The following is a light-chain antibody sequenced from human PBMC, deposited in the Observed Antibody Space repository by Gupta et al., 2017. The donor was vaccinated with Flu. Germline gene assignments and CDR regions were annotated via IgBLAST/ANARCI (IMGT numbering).Light chain of an antibody. V-gene: IGKV1-5*03. CDR1: QSINRW. CDR3: QQYNRYPVT. CDR2: KAS. J-gene: IGKJ4*01. Sequence: GDRVTITCRASQSINRWLAWYQQKPGNAPDLLIYKASNLQSGVPSRFSGSGSGTEFSLTINSLQPQDFATYYCQQYNRYPVTFGGGTKVEI.